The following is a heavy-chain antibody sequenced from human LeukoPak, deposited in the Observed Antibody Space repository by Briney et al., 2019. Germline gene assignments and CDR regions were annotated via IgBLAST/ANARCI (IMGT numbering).Heavy chain of an antibody. CDR1: GFTFSDYY. CDR2: ISSSSSYT. Sequence: GGSLRLSCAASGFTFSDYYMSWIRQAPGKGLEWVSYISSSSSYTNYADSVKGRFTISRDNAKNSLYLQMNSLRAEDTAVYYCAVAVAGSYFDYWGQGTMVTVSS. D-gene: IGHD6-19*01. V-gene: IGHV3-11*06. J-gene: IGHJ4*03. CDR3: AVAVAGSYFDY.